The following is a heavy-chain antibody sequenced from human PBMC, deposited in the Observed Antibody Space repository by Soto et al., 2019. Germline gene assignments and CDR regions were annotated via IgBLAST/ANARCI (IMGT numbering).Heavy chain of an antibody. V-gene: IGHV4-34*01. CDR1: GGSFSGYY. CDR2: ISHSGST. Sequence: TLSLTCAVSGGSFSGYYWSWIRQPPGKGLEWIGEISHSGSTNYNPSLKSRVTISVDNSKNMLFLHMSSLRAEDTAIYFCAKVPAGHWYYHGMDVWGQGTTVTVSS. CDR3: AKVPAGHWYYHGMDV. D-gene: IGHD6-13*01. J-gene: IGHJ6*02.